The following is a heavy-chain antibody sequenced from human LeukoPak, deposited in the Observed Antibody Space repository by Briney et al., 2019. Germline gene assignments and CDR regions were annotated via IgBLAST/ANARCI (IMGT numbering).Heavy chain of an antibody. CDR3: ARVAYYDFWSGYSGGEDY. J-gene: IGHJ4*02. CDR2: IYTCGST. Sequence: SETLSLTCTVSGGSISSYYWSWIRQPAGKGLEWIGRIYTCGSTNYNPSLKSRVTMSVDTSKNQFSLKLSSVTAADTAVYYCARVAYYDFWSGYSGGEDYWGQGTLVTVSS. CDR1: GGSISSYY. V-gene: IGHV4-4*07. D-gene: IGHD3-3*01.